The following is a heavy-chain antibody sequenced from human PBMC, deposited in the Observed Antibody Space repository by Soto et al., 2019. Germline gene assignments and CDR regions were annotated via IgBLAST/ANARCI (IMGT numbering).Heavy chain of an antibody. D-gene: IGHD6-13*01. CDR3: ARGPGYSTSWYEGDY. CDR1: GFTVSSNY. V-gene: IGHV3-53*01. Sequence: SLRLSCAASGFTVSSNYMSWVRQAPGKGLEWVSVIYSGGSTYYADSVKGRFTISRDNAKNSLYLQMNSLRAEDTAVYYCARGPGYSTSWYEGDYWGQGTLVTVSS. CDR2: IYSGGST. J-gene: IGHJ4*02.